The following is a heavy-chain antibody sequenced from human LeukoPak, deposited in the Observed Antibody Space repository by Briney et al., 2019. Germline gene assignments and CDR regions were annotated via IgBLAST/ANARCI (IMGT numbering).Heavy chain of an antibody. CDR2: INHSGGT. V-gene: IGHV4-34*01. J-gene: IGHJ4*02. Sequence: PSETLSLTCAVYGGSFSDYNWNWIRQSPGRGLEWIGEINHSGGTNYNPSLKSRVTISIDTSRKQFSLKLTSVTAADTAVYYCARGLPGYRGQGTLVTVSS. CDR1: GGSFSDYN. CDR3: ARGLPGY.